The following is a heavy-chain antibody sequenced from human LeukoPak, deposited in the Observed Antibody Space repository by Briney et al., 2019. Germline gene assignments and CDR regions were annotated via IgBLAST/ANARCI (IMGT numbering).Heavy chain of an antibody. CDR2: IKPDGSEK. Sequence: QPGGSLRLSCAASGFTSRHYWMNWVRQASGKGLEWVANIKPDGSEKRYADSVKGRFTISRDDAENSLYLQMNSLRAEDTAVYYCARVVGTDEGADYWGQGTLVTVSS. J-gene: IGHJ4*02. CDR3: ARVVGTDEGADY. D-gene: IGHD1-7*01. V-gene: IGHV3-7*04. CDR1: GFTSRHYW.